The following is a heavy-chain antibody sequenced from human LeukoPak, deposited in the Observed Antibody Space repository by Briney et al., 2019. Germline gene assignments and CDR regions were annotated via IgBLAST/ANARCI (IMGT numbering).Heavy chain of an antibody. D-gene: IGHD3-10*01. J-gene: IGHJ6*02. CDR3: ARDIALWFGEEDVRDV. V-gene: IGHV3-23*01. CDR1: GFRFSNYA. CDR2: ISGGGSST. Sequence: PGGSLRLSCTASGFRFSNYAMNWVRQAPGKGLEWVSVISGGGSSTNYADSVKGRFTISRENSKNTLYLQMNSLRAEDTAVYYCARDIALWFGEEDVRDVWGQGTTVTVSS.